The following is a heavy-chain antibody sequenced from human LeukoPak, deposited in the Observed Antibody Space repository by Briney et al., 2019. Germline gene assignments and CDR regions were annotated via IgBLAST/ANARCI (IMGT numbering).Heavy chain of an antibody. CDR1: GFTFNSYV. V-gene: IGHV3-30*04. Sequence: GGSLRLSCAASGFTFNSYVMHWVRQAQGKGLEWVALISYDGSNKYYADSVKGRFTISRDNSKNTLYLQMNSLRAEDTAVYYCAKDSSSSGWYQQDVWGQGTTVTVSS. D-gene: IGHD6-19*01. CDR2: ISYDGSNK. CDR3: AKDSSSSGWYQQDV. J-gene: IGHJ6*02.